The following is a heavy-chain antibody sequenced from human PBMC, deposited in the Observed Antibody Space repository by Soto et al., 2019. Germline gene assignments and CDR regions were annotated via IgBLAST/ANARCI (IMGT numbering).Heavy chain of an antibody. CDR1: GGTFIDYA. Sequence: QVQLVQSGAEVKKPGSSVKVSCRASGGTFIDYAIGWVRQAPGQGLEWMGGITPFYGRTNYAQSFQDAVTITADTYKSEVYMECSRLKSEDTAVYSCVRHPLVRGDGRGMGGWGQGTTITLSS. CDR3: VRHPLVRGDGRGMGG. D-gene: IGHD3-10*01. V-gene: IGHV1-69*06. J-gene: IGHJ6*02. CDR2: ITPFYGRT.